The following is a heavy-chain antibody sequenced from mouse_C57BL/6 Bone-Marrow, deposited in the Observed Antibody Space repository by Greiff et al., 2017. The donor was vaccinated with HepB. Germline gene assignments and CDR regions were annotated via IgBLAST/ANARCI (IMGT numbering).Heavy chain of an antibody. V-gene: IGHV5-6*02. CDR2: ISSGGSYT. J-gene: IGHJ1*03. Sequence: DVKLVESGGDLVKPGGSLKLSCAASGFTFSSYGMSWVRQTPDKRLEWVATISSGGSYTYYPDSVKGRFTISRDNAKNTLYLQMSSLKSEDTAMYYCARRYYYGRSYWYFDVWGTGTTVTVSS. CDR1: GFTFSSYG. D-gene: IGHD1-1*01. CDR3: ARRYYYGRSYWYFDV.